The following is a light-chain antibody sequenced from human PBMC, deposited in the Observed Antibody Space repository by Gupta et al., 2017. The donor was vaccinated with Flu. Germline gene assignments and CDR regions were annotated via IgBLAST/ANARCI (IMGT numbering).Light chain of an antibody. Sequence: IVFTHSPATLSLSPGERATPSCMASQSVGNSLAWYQQKPGQAPRLLIHDASNRATGIPARFSGCGSGTDFTLTISRLEPEDFAVYYCQQGSNWPPLTFGGGTKVEIK. V-gene: IGKV3-11*01. CDR3: QQGSNWPPLT. CDR1: QSVGNS. J-gene: IGKJ4*01. CDR2: DAS.